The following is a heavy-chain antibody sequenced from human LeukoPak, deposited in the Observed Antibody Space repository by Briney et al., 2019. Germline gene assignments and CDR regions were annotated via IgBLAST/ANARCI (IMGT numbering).Heavy chain of an antibody. D-gene: IGHD3-22*01. V-gene: IGHV3-30*03. CDR3: ARDMTETYYYDSSGYYPDY. Sequence: PGGSLRLSCAASGFTFSSYSMNWVRQAPGKGLEWVAVISYDGSNKYYADSVKGRFTISRDNSKNTLYLQMNSLRAEDTAVYYCARDMTETYYYDSSGYYPDYWGQGTLVTVSS. CDR2: ISYDGSNK. J-gene: IGHJ4*02. CDR1: GFTFSSYS.